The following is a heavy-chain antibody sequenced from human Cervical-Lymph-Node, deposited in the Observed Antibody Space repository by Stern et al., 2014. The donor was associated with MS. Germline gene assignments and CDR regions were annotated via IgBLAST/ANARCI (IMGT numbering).Heavy chain of an antibody. CDR1: GGIFNSLA. Sequence: VQLVESGAEVKKPGSSVKVSCQASGGIFNSLAISWVRQASGQGLEWMGGIIPVLGSASYAQKFQERVTITADASMRKVLLELSSLRSEDTAVYFCARDRRDDHTYAFDNWGQGTLVTVSS. CDR3: ARDRRDDHTYAFDN. J-gene: IGHJ3*02. D-gene: IGHD5-24*01. CDR2: IIPVLGSA. V-gene: IGHV1-69*01.